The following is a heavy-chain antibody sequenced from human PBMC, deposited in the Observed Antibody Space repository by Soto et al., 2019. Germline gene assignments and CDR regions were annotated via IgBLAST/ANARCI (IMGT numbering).Heavy chain of an antibody. CDR1: GGSFSAYY. V-gene: IGHV4-34*01. J-gene: IGHJ5*02. CDR3: ARGLSTHWFDP. Sequence: QVQVQQWGAGLLKPSETLSLTCAVYGGSFSAYYWSWIRQPPGKGLEWIGEINHSGSTNYNPSLKRRVTISVDTSKTPFSLKLSSVTAADTAVYYCARGLSTHWFDPWGQGTLVTVSS. CDR2: INHSGST.